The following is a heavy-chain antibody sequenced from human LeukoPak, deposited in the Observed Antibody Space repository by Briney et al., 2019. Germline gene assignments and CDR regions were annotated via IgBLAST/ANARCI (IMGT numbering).Heavy chain of an antibody. J-gene: IGHJ4*02. V-gene: IGHV3-48*02. Sequence: PGGSLRLSCAASGFTFSSYCMNWVRQAPGKGLEWVSYISSSSSTIYYADSVKGRFTISRDNAKNSLYMQMNSLRDEDTAVYYCARDYFDTSGYSFDYWGQGTLVTVSS. CDR1: GFTFSSYC. D-gene: IGHD3-22*01. CDR3: ARDYFDTSGYSFDY. CDR2: ISSSSSTI.